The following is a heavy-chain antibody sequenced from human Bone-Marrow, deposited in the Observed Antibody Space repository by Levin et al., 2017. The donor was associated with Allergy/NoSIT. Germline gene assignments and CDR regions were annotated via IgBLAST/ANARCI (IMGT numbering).Heavy chain of an antibody. J-gene: IGHJ3*02. CDR2: IKSKTDGETV. CDR1: GLTFSNAW. Sequence: GGSLRLSCAASGLTFSNAWMNWVRQAPGKGLEWVGRIKSKTDGETVAYGAPVKGRFTISRDDSKSTLDLQMNNLKAEDTAVYYCTSWRAGGDSTAFDIWGRGTMVTVSS. CDR3: TSWRAGGDSTAFDI. V-gene: IGHV3-15*07.